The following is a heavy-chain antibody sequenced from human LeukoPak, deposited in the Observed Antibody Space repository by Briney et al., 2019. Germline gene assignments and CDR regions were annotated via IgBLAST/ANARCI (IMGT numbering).Heavy chain of an antibody. V-gene: IGHV5-51*01. CDR1: GYSFASYW. D-gene: IGHD3-22*01. J-gene: IGHJ3*02. Sequence: GESLKISCEGSGYSFASYWIGWVRQMPGKGLEWMGIIYPGDSDTRYSPSFQGQVTISADKSISTAYLQWSSLKASDTAMYYCATTYYYDSSGYYYGHPDAFDIWGQGTMVTVSS. CDR2: IYPGDSDT. CDR3: ATTYYYDSSGYYYGHPDAFDI.